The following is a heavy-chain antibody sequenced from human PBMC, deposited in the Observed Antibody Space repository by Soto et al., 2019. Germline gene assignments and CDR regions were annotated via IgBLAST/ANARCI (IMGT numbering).Heavy chain of an antibody. Sequence: SVKVSCKASGGTFSSYAISWVRQAPGQGLEWMGGIIPIFGTANYAQKFQGRVTITADKSTSTAYMELSSLRSEDTAVYYCARGSEGYNIKPVELDYWGQGTLVTVSS. J-gene: IGHJ4*02. D-gene: IGHD1-26*01. CDR2: IIPIFGTA. CDR1: GGTFSSYA. V-gene: IGHV1-69*06. CDR3: ARGSEGYNIKPVELDY.